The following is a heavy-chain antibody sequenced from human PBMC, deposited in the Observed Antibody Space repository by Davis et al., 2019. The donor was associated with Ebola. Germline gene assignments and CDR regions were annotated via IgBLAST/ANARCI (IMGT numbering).Heavy chain of an antibody. J-gene: IGHJ4*02. CDR3: ARDSSEYSSSSQVYFDY. V-gene: IGHV3-21*01. Sequence: GESLKISCAASGFTFSSYSMNWVRQAPGKGLEWVSSISSSSSYIYYADSVKGRFTISRDNAKNSLYLQMNSLRAEDTAVYYCARDSSEYSSSSQVYFDYWGQGTLVTVSP. D-gene: IGHD6-6*01. CDR1: GFTFSSYS. CDR2: ISSSSSYI.